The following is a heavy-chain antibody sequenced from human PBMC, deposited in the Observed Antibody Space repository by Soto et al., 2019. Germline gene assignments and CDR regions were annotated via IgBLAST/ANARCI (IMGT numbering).Heavy chain of an antibody. Sequence: GCRGLSCAASGFTFSSYAMSWVRQAPGKGLEWVSAISGSGGSTYYADSVKGRFTISRDNSKNTLYLQMNSLRAEDTAVYYCAKSGYSGYTGSDYWGQGTLVTVSS. J-gene: IGHJ4*02. CDR1: GFTFSSYA. CDR3: AKSGYSGYTGSDY. V-gene: IGHV3-23*01. D-gene: IGHD5-12*01. CDR2: ISGSGGST.